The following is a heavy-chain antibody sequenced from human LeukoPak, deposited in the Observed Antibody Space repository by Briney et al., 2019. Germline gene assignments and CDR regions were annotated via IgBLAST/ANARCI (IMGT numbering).Heavy chain of an antibody. Sequence: SETLSLTCTVSGGSISSGGYYWSWIRQHPGKGLEWIGYIYYSGSTYYNPSLKSRVTISVDTSKNQFSLKLSSVTAADTAVYYCAAQDVNWFDPWGQGTLVTVSS. V-gene: IGHV4-31*03. J-gene: IGHJ5*02. CDR2: IYYSGST. CDR3: AAQDVNWFDP. CDR1: GGSISSGGYY. D-gene: IGHD2-15*01.